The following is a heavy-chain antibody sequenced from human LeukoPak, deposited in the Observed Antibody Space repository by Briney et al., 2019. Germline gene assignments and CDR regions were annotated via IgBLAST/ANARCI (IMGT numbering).Heavy chain of an antibody. J-gene: IGHJ5*02. CDR3: ARSDGIVGEEAWFDP. D-gene: IGHD1-26*01. CDR1: GGSFSSYS. CDR2: INQSGST. V-gene: IGHV4-34*01. Sequence: SETLSLTCAVYGGSFSSYSWTWIRQSPGKGLEWIGEINQSGSTNYTSSLKSRVTISVDTSKNQFSLRLSSVTAADTAVYYCARSDGIVGEEAWFDPWGQGTLVTVSS.